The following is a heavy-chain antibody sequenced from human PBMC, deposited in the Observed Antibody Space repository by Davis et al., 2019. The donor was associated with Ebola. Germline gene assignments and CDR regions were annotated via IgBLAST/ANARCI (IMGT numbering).Heavy chain of an antibody. CDR1: GFTFSNYA. V-gene: IGHV3-30*04. J-gene: IGHJ4*02. CDR2: VSHSEREK. Sequence: PGGSLRLSCAASGFTFSNYAMHWVHQAPGKGLEWVAVVSHSEREKFYGDSVKGRFTISRDNSENTLYLQMNSLTADDTAVYYCARAVFHEVLDYWGQGTPVTVSS. D-gene: IGHD3-3*01. CDR3: ARAVFHEVLDY.